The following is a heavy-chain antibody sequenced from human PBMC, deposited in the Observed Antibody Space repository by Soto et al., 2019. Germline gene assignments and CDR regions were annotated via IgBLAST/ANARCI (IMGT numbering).Heavy chain of an antibody. CDR1: GFTFSSYA. Sequence: GGSLRLSCAASGFTFSSYAMHWVRQAPGKGLEWVAVISYDGSNKYYADSVKGRFTISRDNSKNTLYLQMNSLRAEDTAVYYCAQNLYNSDWSPPGYWGQGTLVTVSS. V-gene: IGHV3-30-3*01. J-gene: IGHJ4*02. CDR3: AQNLYNSDWSPPGY. CDR2: ISYDGSNK. D-gene: IGHD6-19*01.